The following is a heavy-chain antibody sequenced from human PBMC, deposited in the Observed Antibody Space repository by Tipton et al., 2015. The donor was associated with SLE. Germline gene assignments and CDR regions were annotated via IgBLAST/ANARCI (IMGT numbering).Heavy chain of an antibody. CDR1: GDSITSDY. Sequence: GLVKPSETLSLTCTVSGDSITSDYWSWLRQPPGKGLEWIGYLSYSGSTNYNPSVRSRVSISLDTSKNQFSLKVKSVTTADTAVYYCARMRGGYNAHHWGQGILVTVSS. D-gene: IGHD5-24*01. J-gene: IGHJ5*02. CDR2: LSYSGST. CDR3: ARMRGGYNAHH. V-gene: IGHV4-59*01.